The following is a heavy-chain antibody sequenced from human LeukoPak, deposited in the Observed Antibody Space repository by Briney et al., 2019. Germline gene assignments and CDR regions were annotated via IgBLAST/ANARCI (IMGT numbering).Heavy chain of an antibody. Sequence: SETLSLTCTVSGGSISSYYWSWIRQPPGKGLEWIGYIYYSGSTNYNPSLKSRVTISVDTSKNQFSLKLSSVTAADTAVYYCARINHKGINYYYYGMDVWGQGTTVTVSS. CDR1: GGSISSYY. CDR2: IYYSGST. J-gene: IGHJ6*02. D-gene: IGHD1-14*01. CDR3: ARINHKGINYYYYGMDV. V-gene: IGHV4-59*08.